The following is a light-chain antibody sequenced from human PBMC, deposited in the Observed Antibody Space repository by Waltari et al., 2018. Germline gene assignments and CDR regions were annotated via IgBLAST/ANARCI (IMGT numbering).Light chain of an antibody. J-gene: IGLJ2*01. V-gene: IGLV1-40*01. CDR3: LSYDSSLSAQL. CDR2: QDN. CDR1: SSNIGGYY. Sequence: QSVLTQPPSVSGAPGQRVTISCTGSSSNIGGYYVSWYQQLPGTTPKLLIYQDNKRPSGVSDRFSGSKSGASASLTITGLQTEDEADYYCLSYDSSLSAQLFGGGTRLTVL.